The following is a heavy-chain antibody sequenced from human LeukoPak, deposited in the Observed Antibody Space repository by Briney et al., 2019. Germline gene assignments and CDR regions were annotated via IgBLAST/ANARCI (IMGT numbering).Heavy chain of an antibody. V-gene: IGHV4-59*12. CDR1: GLSISSDY. J-gene: IGHJ4*02. D-gene: IGHD3-10*01. CDR2: ISYSGRI. Sequence: PSETLSLTCTVSGLSISSDYWSWIRQPPGKGLEWIAYISYSGRINYNPSLKSRVTISVDTSKNQFSLKLSSVTAADTAVYYCARDSKVRGVVDYWGQGTLVTVSS. CDR3: ARDSKVRGVVDY.